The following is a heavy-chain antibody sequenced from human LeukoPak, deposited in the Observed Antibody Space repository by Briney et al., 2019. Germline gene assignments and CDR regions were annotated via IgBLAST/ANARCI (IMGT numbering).Heavy chain of an antibody. D-gene: IGHD3-22*01. CDR2: TSFDGSYK. V-gene: IGHV3-30*18. CDR1: GFTFSSYA. Sequence: GGALRLSCAASGFTFSSYALSWGRQAPGEGLEWVAMTSFDGSYKNCAHSVKGRFTISRDNSKNRVYLQMNSLRAEDTAVYYCAKEFSGYWASFEYWGQGTLVTVSS. J-gene: IGHJ4*02. CDR3: AKEFSGYWASFEY.